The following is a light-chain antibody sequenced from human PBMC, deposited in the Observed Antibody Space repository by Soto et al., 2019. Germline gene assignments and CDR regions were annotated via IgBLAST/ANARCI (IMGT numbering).Light chain of an antibody. J-gene: IGLJ2*01. CDR2: AND. Sequence: QPVLTQPPSVSGAPGQSVTISCTGSTSNIGAVYGFHWYQQIRGTAPRLLIFANDNRPSGVPDRSSGSKSGTSASLTITGLQAEDEADYYCQSDDSTLSVVFGGGTKLTVL. V-gene: IGLV1-40*01. CDR1: TSNIGAVYG. CDR3: QSDDSTLSVV.